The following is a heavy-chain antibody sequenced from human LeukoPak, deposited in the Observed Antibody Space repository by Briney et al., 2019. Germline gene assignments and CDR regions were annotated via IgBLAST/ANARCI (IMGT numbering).Heavy chain of an antibody. CDR1: VFTFSSYW. V-gene: IGHV3-74*01. D-gene: IGHD3-3*01. CDR2: INNDGSST. J-gene: IGHJ5*02. CDR3: ARVAKPVLRFLEWSTGHTFEP. Sequence: GGSLRLSSAASVFTFSSYWMHWVRHAPGKGLVWVSRINNDGSSTSYADSVKGRFTISRDNAKNTLYLQMNSLRAEDTAVYYWARVAKPVLRFLEWSTGHTFEPWGQGTLVTVSS.